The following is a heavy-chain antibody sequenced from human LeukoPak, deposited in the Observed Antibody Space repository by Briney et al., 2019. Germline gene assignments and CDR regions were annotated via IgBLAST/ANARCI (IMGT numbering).Heavy chain of an antibody. CDR2: IYSGGST. CDR3: ARDLAVAAPGAFDI. Sequence: GGSLRLSCAASGFTVSSNYMSWVRQAPGKGLEWVSVIYSGGSTYYADSAKGRFTISRDNSKNTLYLQMNSLRAEDTAVYYCARDLAVAAPGAFDIWGQGTMVTVSS. J-gene: IGHJ3*02. V-gene: IGHV3-53*01. CDR1: GFTVSSNY. D-gene: IGHD6-19*01.